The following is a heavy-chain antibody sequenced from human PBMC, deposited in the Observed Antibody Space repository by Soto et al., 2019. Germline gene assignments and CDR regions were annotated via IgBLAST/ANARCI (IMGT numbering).Heavy chain of an antibody. CDR2: MNPNSGDT. Sequence: QVQLVQSGAEVKKPGASVTVSCKASGYRFSDYYLHWVRQAPGQGPEWMGWMNPNSGDTKYAQKFKGRVTMTRDTSVRTAFMELNWLKSDDTAVYYCARESGGATATLDYYYFYMDVCGIGTTVTVSS. CDR1: GYRFSDYY. V-gene: IGHV1-2*02. J-gene: IGHJ6*03. CDR3: ARESGGATATLDYYYFYMDV. D-gene: IGHD5-12*01.